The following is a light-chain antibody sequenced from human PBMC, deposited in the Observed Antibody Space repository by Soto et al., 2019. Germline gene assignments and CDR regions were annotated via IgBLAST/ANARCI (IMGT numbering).Light chain of an antibody. J-gene: IGKJ1*01. V-gene: IGKV3-20*01. CDR2: GAS. CDR1: QSVSNNY. Sequence: ERVMTKSPTTLSVSPGERATLSCRASQSVSNNYLAWYQQKPGQAPRLLIYGASSRATGIPDGFSGSGSGTDFTLTISRLEPEDFAVYYCQQYGSSGTFGQGTKVDIK. CDR3: QQYGSSGT.